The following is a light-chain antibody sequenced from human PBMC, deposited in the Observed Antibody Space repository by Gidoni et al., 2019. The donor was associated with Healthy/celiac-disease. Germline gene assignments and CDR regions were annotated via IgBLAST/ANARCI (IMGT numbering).Light chain of an antibody. CDR3: QQYDNHPYT. V-gene: IGKV1-33*01. CDR1: QDISNY. J-gene: IGKJ2*01. CDR2: DAS. Sequence: DIQMTQSPSSLSASVGDRVTITCQASQDISNYLNWYQQKPGKAPKRLIYDASNLETGVPSRFSGSGSGTECTVTISSLQPEDIATYYCQQYDNHPYTFGQGTKLEIK.